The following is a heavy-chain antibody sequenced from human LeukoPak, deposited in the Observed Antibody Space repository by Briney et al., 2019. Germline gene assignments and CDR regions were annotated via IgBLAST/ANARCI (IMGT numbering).Heavy chain of an antibody. V-gene: IGHV3-11*01. CDR1: GFTFSDYY. Sequence: PGGSLRLSCAASGFTFSDYYMSWIRQPPGKGLEWVSYISSSGSTIYYADSVKGRFTISRDNAKNSLYLQMNSLRAEATAVYYCARDRLRIFGVVTYMFDYWGQGTLVTVSS. CDR2: ISSSGSTI. CDR3: ARDRLRIFGVVTYMFDY. J-gene: IGHJ4*02. D-gene: IGHD3-3*01.